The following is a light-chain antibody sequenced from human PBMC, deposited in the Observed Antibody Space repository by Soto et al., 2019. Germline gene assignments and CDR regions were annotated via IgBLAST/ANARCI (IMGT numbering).Light chain of an antibody. CDR2: GAS. Sequence: EIVLTQSPGTLSLSPGERATLSCRASQSVSSSYLAWYQQKPGQAPRLLIYGASSRATGIPDRFSGSGSGTDFTLTISRLEPEDFAVYYCQQYDSSPLTFGQGTKLEIK. CDR1: QSVSSSY. CDR3: QQYDSSPLT. J-gene: IGKJ2*01. V-gene: IGKV3-20*01.